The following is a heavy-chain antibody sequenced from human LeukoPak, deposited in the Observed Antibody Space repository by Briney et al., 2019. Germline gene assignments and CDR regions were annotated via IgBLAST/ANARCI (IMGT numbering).Heavy chain of an antibody. Sequence: ASVKVSCKASGYTFTSYYMHWVRQAPGQGLEWMGIINPSGGSTSYAQKFQGRVTMTRDTSTSTVYMELGSLRSEDTAVYYCARRIQLWLGGYYFDYWGQGTLVTVSS. CDR2: INPSGGST. CDR3: ARRIQLWLGGYYFDY. D-gene: IGHD5-18*01. CDR1: GYTFTSYY. V-gene: IGHV1-46*01. J-gene: IGHJ4*02.